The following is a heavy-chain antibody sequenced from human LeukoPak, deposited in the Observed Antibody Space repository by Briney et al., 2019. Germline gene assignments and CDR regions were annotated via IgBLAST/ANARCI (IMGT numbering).Heavy chain of an antibody. D-gene: IGHD6-6*01. CDR3: ARFIAARPWDY. Sequence: PSETLSLTCTVSGYSISSGYYWGWIRQPPGKGLEWIGSIYHSGSTYYDPSLKSRVTISVDTSKNQFSLKLSSVTAAVTAVYYCARFIAARPWDYWGQGTLVTVSS. J-gene: IGHJ4*02. V-gene: IGHV4-38-2*02. CDR2: IYHSGST. CDR1: GYSISSGYY.